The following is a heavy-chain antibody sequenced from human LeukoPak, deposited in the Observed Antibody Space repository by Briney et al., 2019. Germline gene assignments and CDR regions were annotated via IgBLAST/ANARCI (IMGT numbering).Heavy chain of an antibody. CDR3: ARDSGPRSLVYY. CDR1: GGSISSGSYY. Sequence: PSQTLSLTCTVSGGSISSGSYYWSWIRQPAGKGLEWIGRIYTSGSTNYNPSLKSRVTISVDTSKNQFSLKLSSVTAADTAVYYCARDSGPRSLVYYWGQGTLVTVSS. J-gene: IGHJ4*02. D-gene: IGHD5-12*01. CDR2: IYTSGST. V-gene: IGHV4-61*02.